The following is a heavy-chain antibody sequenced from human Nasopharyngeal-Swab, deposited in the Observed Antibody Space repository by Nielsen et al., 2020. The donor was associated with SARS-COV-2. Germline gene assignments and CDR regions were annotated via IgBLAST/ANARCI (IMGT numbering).Heavy chain of an antibody. V-gene: IGHV4-39*01. D-gene: IGHD5-24*01. Sequence: SETLSLTCTVSGGSISSSSYYWGWIRQPPGKGLEWIGSIYYSGSTYYNPSLKSRVTISVDTSKNQFSLKLSSVTAADTAVYYCARRQGGWLQAVHYFDYWSQGTLVTVSS. CDR3: ARRQGGWLQAVHYFDY. CDR1: GGSISSSSYY. J-gene: IGHJ4*02. CDR2: IYYSGST.